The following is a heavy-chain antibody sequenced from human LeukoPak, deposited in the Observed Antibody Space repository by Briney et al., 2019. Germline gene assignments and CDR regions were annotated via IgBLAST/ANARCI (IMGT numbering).Heavy chain of an antibody. V-gene: IGHV4-59*08. CDR1: GGSISSYY. D-gene: IGHD3-9*01. J-gene: IGHJ5*02. CDR2: IYYSGST. Sequence: SETLSLTCTVSGGSISSYYWSWIRQPPGEGLEWIGYIYYSGSTNYNPSLKSRVTISVDTSKNQFSLKLSSVTAADTAVYYCARHILTGYYRWIWFDPWGQGTLVTVSS. CDR3: ARHILTGYYRWIWFDP.